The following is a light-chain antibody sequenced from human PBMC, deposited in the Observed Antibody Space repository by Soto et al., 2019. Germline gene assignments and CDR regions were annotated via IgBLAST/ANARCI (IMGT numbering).Light chain of an antibody. Sequence: QSVLTQPPSASGTPGQRGTISCSGSSSNIGSNTVNWYQQLPGTAPKLLIYSNNQRPSGVPDRFSGSKSGTSASLAISGLQSEDEADYYCAAWDDSLNGAYVFGTGTKFTVL. CDR3: AAWDDSLNGAYV. J-gene: IGLJ1*01. V-gene: IGLV1-44*01. CDR2: SNN. CDR1: SSNIGSNT.